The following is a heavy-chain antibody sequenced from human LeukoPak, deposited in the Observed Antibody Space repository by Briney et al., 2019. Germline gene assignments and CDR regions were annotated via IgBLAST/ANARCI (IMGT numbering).Heavy chain of an antibody. J-gene: IGHJ1*01. D-gene: IGHD3-10*01. CDR1: GYTFTNYG. Sequence: VSVKVSCKTSGYTFTNYGMHWVRQAPRQSPEWMGWINTGNGNTKSSQKFQDRVTLTRDTSASTAYMELNSLSSEDTAVYYCARVPLDDASRHYYPHWGQGTLVTVSS. CDR2: INTGNGNT. V-gene: IGHV1-3*04. CDR3: ARVPLDDASRHYYPH.